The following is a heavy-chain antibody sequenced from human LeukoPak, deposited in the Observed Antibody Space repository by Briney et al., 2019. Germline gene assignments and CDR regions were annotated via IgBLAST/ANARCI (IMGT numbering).Heavy chain of an antibody. D-gene: IGHD6-13*01. CDR2: IDYSGST. J-gene: IGHJ4*02. CDR1: GGSISSYY. Sequence: PSETLSLTCTVSGGSISSYYWSWIRQPTGKGLVWIRYIDYSGSTNYNASLRSRVTISVDTSKNQFSLKLSTVTAADTAVYYCARGLMMAVAGRGEFHYWGQGTLVTVSS. V-gene: IGHV4-59*12. CDR3: ARGLMMAVAGRGEFHY.